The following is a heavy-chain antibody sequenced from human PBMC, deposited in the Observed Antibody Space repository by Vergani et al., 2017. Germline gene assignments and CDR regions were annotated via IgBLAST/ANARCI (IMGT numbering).Heavy chain of an antibody. V-gene: IGHV3-49*05. CDR1: GFTFGDYA. D-gene: IGHD6-13*01. Sequence: EVQLVESGGGLVKPGRSLRLSCTASGFTFGDYAMSWFRQAPGKGLEWVGFIRSKAYGGTTEYAASVKGRFTISRDNSKNTLYLQMNSLRAEDTAVYYCAKTHPSAAGISADAFDIWGQGTMVTVSS. CDR3: AKTHPSAAGISADAFDI. CDR2: IRSKAYGGTT. J-gene: IGHJ3*02.